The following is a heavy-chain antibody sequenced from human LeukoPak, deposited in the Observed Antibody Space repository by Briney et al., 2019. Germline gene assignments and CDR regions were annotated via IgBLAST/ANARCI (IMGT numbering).Heavy chain of an antibody. V-gene: IGHV1-69*13. D-gene: IGHD6-19*01. Sequence: SVKVSCTASGGTFSSYAISWVRQAPGQGLEWMGGIIPIFGTANYAQKFQGRVTITADESTSTAYMELSSLRSEDTAVYYCARSEAAVAVNPFDYWGQGTLVTVSS. J-gene: IGHJ4*02. CDR1: GGTFSSYA. CDR2: IIPIFGTA. CDR3: ARSEAAVAVNPFDY.